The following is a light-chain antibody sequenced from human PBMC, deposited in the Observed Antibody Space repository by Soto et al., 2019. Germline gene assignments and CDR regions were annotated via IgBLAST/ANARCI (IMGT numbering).Light chain of an antibody. Sequence: EVVMTQSPATLSVSPGERATLSCRASQGVNRNLAWYQHKPGQAPRLLIYGVFTRAAGIPGRFSGGLSGTEFTLTINGLQSEDFAVYYCHQYNNWPRTFGQGTKVDLK. CDR2: GVF. CDR3: HQYNNWPRT. V-gene: IGKV3-15*01. CDR1: QGVNRN. J-gene: IGKJ1*01.